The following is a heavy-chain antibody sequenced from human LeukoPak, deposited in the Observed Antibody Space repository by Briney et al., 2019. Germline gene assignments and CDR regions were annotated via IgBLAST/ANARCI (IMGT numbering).Heavy chain of an antibody. Sequence: GGSLRLSCAASGFTFSSYGMHWVRQAPGKGLEWVAVISYDGSNKYYADSVKSRFTISRDNSKNTLYLQMNSLRAEDTAVYYCAKDSSLHYDFWSGYSSLTYYFDYWGQGTLVTVSS. CDR2: ISYDGSNK. J-gene: IGHJ4*02. CDR3: AKDSSLHYDFWSGYSSLTYYFDY. V-gene: IGHV3-30*18. D-gene: IGHD3-3*01. CDR1: GFTFSSYG.